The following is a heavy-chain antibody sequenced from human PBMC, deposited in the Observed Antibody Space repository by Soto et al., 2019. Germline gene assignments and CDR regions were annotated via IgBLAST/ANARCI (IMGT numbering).Heavy chain of an antibody. Sequence: SETLSLSCTVSGGSISSSSYYWGWIRQPPGKGLEWIVSIYSSGDTYFNPSLKSRVTISVDTSKTQFSLKVSSVTAADTAVYYCARRLNVTSYYFDYWGQGTLVTVSS. CDR3: ARRLNVTSYYFDY. D-gene: IGHD2-21*02. V-gene: IGHV4-39*01. CDR2: IYSSGDT. J-gene: IGHJ4*02. CDR1: GGSISSSSYY.